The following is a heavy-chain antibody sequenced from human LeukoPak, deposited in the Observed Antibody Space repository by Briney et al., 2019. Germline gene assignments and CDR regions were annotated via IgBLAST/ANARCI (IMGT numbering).Heavy chain of an antibody. J-gene: IGHJ6*02. CDR1: GFTFSSYA. Sequence: GGCLRLPCAASGFTFSSYAMRCVRQAPGKGLEWVSAVSGSGGSTYYADSVKGQFSISRDNSKNTLYLQMNSLRAEDTAVYYCAKFLPQGDCGMDVWGQGTAVTVSS. CDR3: AKFLPQGDCGMDV. D-gene: IGHD3-16*01. CDR2: VSGSGGST. V-gene: IGHV3-23*01.